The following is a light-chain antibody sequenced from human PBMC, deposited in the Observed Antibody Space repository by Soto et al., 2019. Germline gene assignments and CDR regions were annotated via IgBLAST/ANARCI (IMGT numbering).Light chain of an antibody. CDR3: QQGHNWPLT. V-gene: IGKV3-15*01. CDR1: QSISSE. Sequence: EIVMTQSPATLSVSPGERPTLSCRASQSISSELAWYQQRPGQPPRLLIYGASTRATGVPDRFTGSGSGSDFTLNISGMQSEDFAVYYCQQGHNWPLTFGQGTRLEI. CDR2: GAS. J-gene: IGKJ2*01.